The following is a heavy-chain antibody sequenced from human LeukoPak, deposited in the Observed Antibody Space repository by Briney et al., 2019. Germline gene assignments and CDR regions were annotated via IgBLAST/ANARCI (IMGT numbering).Heavy chain of an antibody. CDR1: GFTFDDYA. CDR3: ARLIFGGNAFDI. J-gene: IGHJ3*02. V-gene: IGHV3-9*01. CDR2: ISWNSGSI. Sequence: GRSLRLSCAASGFTFDDYAMHWVRQAPGKGLEWVSGISWNSGSIGYADSVKGRFTISRDNAKNSLYLQMNSLRAEDTAVYYCARLIFGGNAFDIWGQGTMVTVSS. D-gene: IGHD3-3*01.